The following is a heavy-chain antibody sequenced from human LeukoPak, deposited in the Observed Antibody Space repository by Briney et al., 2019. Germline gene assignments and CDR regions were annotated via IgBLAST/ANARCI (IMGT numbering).Heavy chain of an antibody. J-gene: IGHJ4*02. D-gene: IGHD3-10*01. CDR2: ISSSSTYI. V-gene: IGHV3-21*01. Sequence: PGGSLRLSCAASGFTFSSYSMNWVRQAPGKELEWVSSISSSSTYIYYADSVKGRFTISRDNTKNSLYLQMNSLRAEDTAVYYCARGYYYGSGSYFDYWAREPWSPSPQ. CDR1: GFTFSSYS. CDR3: ARGYYYGSGSYFDY.